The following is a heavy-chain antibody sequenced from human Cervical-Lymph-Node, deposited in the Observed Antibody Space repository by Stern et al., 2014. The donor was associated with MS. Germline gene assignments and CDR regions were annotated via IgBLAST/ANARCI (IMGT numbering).Heavy chain of an antibody. Sequence: VQLVQSGGGLVQPGGSLRLSCAASGFTFSDHYMDWVRQAPGKGREWVGRTRNKANSYTTEYAASVKGRFTISRDDSKNSLYLQMNSLKTEDTAVYYCALGGLLYFDYWGQGTLVTVSS. V-gene: IGHV3-72*01. J-gene: IGHJ4*02. D-gene: IGHD2-21*02. CDR1: GFTFSDHY. CDR2: TRNKANSYTT. CDR3: ALGGLLYFDY.